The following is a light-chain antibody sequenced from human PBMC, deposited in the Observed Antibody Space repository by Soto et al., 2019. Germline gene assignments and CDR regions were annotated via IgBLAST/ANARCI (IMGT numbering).Light chain of an antibody. J-gene: IGLJ1*01. Sequence: QSVLTHPPSASGTPGQRVTISCSGSSSNIGGSRVNCYQHLPGRAPKLLIYTDSRRPSGVPDRFSGYQCGNLASLTISGPPSEDEAYYYCAAWDYRLSAYVFGTGTKVTGL. V-gene: IGLV1-44*01. CDR2: TDS. CDR1: SSNIGGSR. CDR3: AAWDYRLSAYV.